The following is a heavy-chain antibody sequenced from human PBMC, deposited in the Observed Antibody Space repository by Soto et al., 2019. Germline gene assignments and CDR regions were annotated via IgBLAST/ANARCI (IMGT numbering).Heavy chain of an antibody. Sequence: GGSLRLSCAASGFDFARYDMSWVRQAPGKGLEWVSGISGSGGQAYYADSVKGRFTISRDNSKDTVYVQMDSLRAEDTAIYYYAKEDDAWTNGHFDIWGQGTMVTVSS. V-gene: IGHV3-23*01. D-gene: IGHD2-8*01. CDR2: ISGSGGQA. CDR3: AKEDDAWTNGHFDI. CDR1: GFDFARYD. J-gene: IGHJ3*02.